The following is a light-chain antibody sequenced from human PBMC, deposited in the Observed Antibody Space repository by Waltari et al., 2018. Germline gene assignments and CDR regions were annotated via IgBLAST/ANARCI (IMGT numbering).Light chain of an antibody. J-gene: IGKJ2*01. V-gene: IGKV1-5*03. CDR3: QQYNTYPFT. CDR2: KAS. Sequence: DIQMTQSPSTLSASVGDRMTITCRASQSISSWVAWYQQKPGKAPKLLIYKASSLESGVPSRFSGSRSGTEFTLTISSLQPDDFATYYCQQYNTYPFTFGQGTKLEIK. CDR1: QSISSW.